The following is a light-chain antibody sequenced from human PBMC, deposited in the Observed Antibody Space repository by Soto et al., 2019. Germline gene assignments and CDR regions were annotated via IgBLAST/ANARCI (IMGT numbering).Light chain of an antibody. V-gene: IGKV1-39*01. CDR2: AAS. Sequence: DIQLTQSPSFLSASVGDRVTITCRASQTIIGYLNWYQQKPGKAPRLLINAASNLQSGVPSRFRGSGSETDFTLTITSLQPEDFATYYCQQSYTTPRTFGQGTKVDIK. CDR3: QQSYTTPRT. J-gene: IGKJ1*01. CDR1: QTIIGY.